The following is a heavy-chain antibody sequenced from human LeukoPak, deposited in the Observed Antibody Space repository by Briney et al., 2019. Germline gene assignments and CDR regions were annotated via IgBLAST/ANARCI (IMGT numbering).Heavy chain of an antibody. CDR2: INPNSGGT. CDR3: ARESSSRSSTNYYYYMDI. V-gene: IGHV1-2*02. Sequence: ASVKVSCKASGYTFTGYYMHWVRQAPGQGLEWMGWINPNSGGTNYAQKFQGRVTMTRDTSISTAYMELSRLRSDDTAVYYCARESSSRSSTNYYYYMDIWGKGTTVTVSS. D-gene: IGHD2-2*01. J-gene: IGHJ6*03. CDR1: GYTFTGYY.